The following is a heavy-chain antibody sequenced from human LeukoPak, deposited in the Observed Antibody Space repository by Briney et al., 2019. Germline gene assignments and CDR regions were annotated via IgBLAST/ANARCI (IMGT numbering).Heavy chain of an antibody. V-gene: IGHV4-59*01. Sequence: SETLSLTCTVSGGSISSYYRSWIRQPPGKGLEWIGYIYYSGSTNYNPSLKSRVTISVDTSKNQFSLKLSSVTAADTAAYYCASSSLWGATLDYWGQGTLVTVSS. D-gene: IGHD1-26*01. CDR3: ASSSLWGATLDY. CDR2: IYYSGST. CDR1: GGSISSYY. J-gene: IGHJ4*02.